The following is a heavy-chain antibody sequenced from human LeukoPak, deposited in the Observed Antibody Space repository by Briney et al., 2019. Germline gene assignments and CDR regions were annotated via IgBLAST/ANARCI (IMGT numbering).Heavy chain of an antibody. V-gene: IGHV3-74*01. CDR2: ISKDGSDT. J-gene: IGHJ4*02. Sequence: PGGSLRLSCAASGFRFSDYWMHWVRQAPGKGPEWLSRISKDGSDTVYADSAKGRFTASRDNAKNTVYLQVTNLRPEDTAVYFCARGGYSGPYYRFSWGQGTLVTVAS. D-gene: IGHD6-6*01. CDR1: GFRFSDYW. CDR3: ARGGYSGPYYRFS.